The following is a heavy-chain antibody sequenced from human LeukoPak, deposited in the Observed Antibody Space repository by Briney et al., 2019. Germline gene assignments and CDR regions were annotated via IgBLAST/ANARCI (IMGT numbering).Heavy chain of an antibody. D-gene: IGHD5-18*01. CDR2: IKSKTDGGTT. J-gene: IGHJ6*03. CDR3: TTSGYSYGPSYYYYYYMDV. Sequence: PGGSLRLSCAASGFTFSNAWMSWVRQAPGEGLEWVGRIKSKTDGGTTDYAAPVKGRFTISRDDSKNTLYLQMNSLKTEDTAVYYCTTSGYSYGPSYYYYYYMDVWGKGTTVTVSS. V-gene: IGHV3-15*01. CDR1: GFTFSNAW.